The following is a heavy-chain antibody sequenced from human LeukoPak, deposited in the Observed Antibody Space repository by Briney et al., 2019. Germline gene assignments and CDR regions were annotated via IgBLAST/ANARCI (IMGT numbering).Heavy chain of an antibody. V-gene: IGHV1-46*03. D-gene: IGHD5-18*01. CDR3: ARAYRGYSYGYEGYYFDY. J-gene: IGHJ4*02. Sequence: ASVKVSCKASGYTFTSYYMHWVRQAPGQGLEWMGIINPSGGSTSYAQKFQGRVTMTRDTSTSTVYMELSSLRTEDTAVYYCARAYRGYSYGYEGYYFDYWGQGTLVTVSS. CDR2: INPSGGST. CDR1: GYTFTSYY.